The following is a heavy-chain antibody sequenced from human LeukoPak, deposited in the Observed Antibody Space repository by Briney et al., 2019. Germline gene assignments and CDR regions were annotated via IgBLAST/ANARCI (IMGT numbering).Heavy chain of an antibody. CDR1: GFTFSSYG. Sequence: GRSLRLSCAASGFTFSSYGMHWVRQAPGKGLEWVAVISYDGSNKYYADSVKGRFTISRDNSKNTLYLQMNSLRAEDTAVYYCAKGTIFRLPPGYYFDCWGQGTLVTVSS. J-gene: IGHJ4*02. CDR3: AKGTIFRLPPGYYFDC. CDR2: ISYDGSNK. D-gene: IGHD2-21*01. V-gene: IGHV3-30*18.